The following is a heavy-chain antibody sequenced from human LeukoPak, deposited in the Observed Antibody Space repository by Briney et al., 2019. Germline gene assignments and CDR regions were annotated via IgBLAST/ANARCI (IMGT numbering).Heavy chain of an antibody. J-gene: IGHJ4*02. Sequence: GGSLRLSCAASGFVFDAFTMNWVRQAPGKGLEWVSSISGDCGRTFNADSVRGRFTISRDNAENSVYLEMQTLTVEDTAVYHCARDTSEVFQWLVGDYWGQGVLATVSS. CDR2: ISGDCGRT. CDR3: ARDTSEVFQWLVGDY. D-gene: IGHD6-19*01. CDR1: GFVFDAFT. V-gene: IGHV3-21*06.